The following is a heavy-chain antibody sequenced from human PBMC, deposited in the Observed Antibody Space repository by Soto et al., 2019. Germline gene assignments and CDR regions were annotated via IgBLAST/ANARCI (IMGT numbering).Heavy chain of an antibody. J-gene: IGHJ4*02. CDR1: GDSVSSTSAA. Sequence: SPTLSLSCAISGDSVSSTSAAWNWIRQSPSRGLEWLGRTYYRSKWYNDYPVSVKSRITITPDTSKNHFSLQLNSVTPEDAAVYYCARDRMSTMRPFDYWGQGTLVTVSS. V-gene: IGHV6-1*01. CDR3: ARDRMSTMRPFDY. CDR2: TYYRSKWYN. D-gene: IGHD3-22*01.